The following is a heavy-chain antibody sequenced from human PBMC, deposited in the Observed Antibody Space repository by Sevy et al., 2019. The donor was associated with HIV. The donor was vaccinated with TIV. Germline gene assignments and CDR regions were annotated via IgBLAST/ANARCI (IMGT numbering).Heavy chain of an antibody. CDR3: ARGGYCGGDCYSGYFDL. V-gene: IGHV3-21*01. J-gene: IGHJ2*01. Sequence: GGSLRLSCAASGFTFSSYSMNWVRQAPGKGLEWVSSTSSSSSYIYYADSVKGRFTISRDNAKNSLYLQMNSLRAEDTAVYYCARGGYCGGDCYSGYFDLWGRGTLVTVSS. CDR2: TSSSSSYI. CDR1: GFTFSSYS. D-gene: IGHD2-21*02.